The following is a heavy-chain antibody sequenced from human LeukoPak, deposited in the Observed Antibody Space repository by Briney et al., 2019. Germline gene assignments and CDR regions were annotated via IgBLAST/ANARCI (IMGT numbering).Heavy chain of an antibody. J-gene: IGHJ4*02. CDR2: IIPIFGTA. Sequence: SVKVSCKASGGTFSSYAISWVRQAPGQGLEWMGGIIPIFGTANYAQKFQGRVTITADESTSTAYIELSSLRSEDTAVYYCASGTGSGNPFDYWGQGTLVTVSS. CDR3: ASGTGSGNPFDY. CDR1: GGTFSSYA. D-gene: IGHD3-10*01. V-gene: IGHV1-69*13.